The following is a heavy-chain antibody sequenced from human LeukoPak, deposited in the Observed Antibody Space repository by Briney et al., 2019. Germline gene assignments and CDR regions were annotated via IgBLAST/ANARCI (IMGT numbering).Heavy chain of an antibody. Sequence: SETLSLTCNVSGGSIRSYYWSWIRQPPGKALEWIGYIYSSGSTSYNPSLRSRVTISADTSKNQLSLKLSSVTAADTAVYYCARDHGRVATTYYFDYWGQGTLVTVSS. V-gene: IGHV4-59*01. CDR1: GGSIRSYY. CDR3: ARDHGRVATTYYFDY. CDR2: IYSSGST. J-gene: IGHJ4*02. D-gene: IGHD5-12*01.